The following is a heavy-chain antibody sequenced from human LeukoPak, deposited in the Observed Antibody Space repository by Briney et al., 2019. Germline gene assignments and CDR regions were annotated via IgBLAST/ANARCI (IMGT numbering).Heavy chain of an antibody. CDR3: ARVPCSSTSCYLDY. J-gene: IGHJ4*02. V-gene: IGHV1-69*05. CDR2: IIPIFGTA. CDR1: GGTFSSYA. Sequence: ASVKVSCKASGGTFSSYAISWVRQTPGQGLEWMGGIIPIFGTANYAQKFQGRVTITTDESTSTAYMELSSLRSEDTAVYYCARVPCSSTSCYLDYWGQGTLVTVSS. D-gene: IGHD2-2*01.